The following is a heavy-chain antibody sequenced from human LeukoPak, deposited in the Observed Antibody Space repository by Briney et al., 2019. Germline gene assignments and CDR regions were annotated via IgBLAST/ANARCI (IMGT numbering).Heavy chain of an antibody. CDR3: AKDVSHFTFPLYQ. D-gene: IGHD2-2*01. Sequence: GGSLRLSCTTSGFTVSSNHMSWVRQAPGKGLEWVSVIYAAGGTDYADSVKDRFIISRDNFRNILYLQMNSLTAEDTAVYYCAKDVSHFTFPLYQWGQGTLVTVSS. CDR1: GFTVSSNH. CDR2: IYAAGGT. V-gene: IGHV3-66*01. J-gene: IGHJ4*02.